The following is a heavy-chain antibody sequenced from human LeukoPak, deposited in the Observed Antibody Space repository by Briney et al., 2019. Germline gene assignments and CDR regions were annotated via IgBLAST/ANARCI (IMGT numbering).Heavy chain of an antibody. J-gene: IGHJ4*02. V-gene: IGHV3-23*01. Sequence: GGSLRLSCAASGFTFSTYAMHWVRQAPGKGLEWVSAISGSGGSTYYADSVKGRFTISRDNSKNTLYLQMNSLRAEDTAVYYCVVSMVAAGTYWGQGTLVTVSS. CDR1: GFTFSTYA. D-gene: IGHD6-13*01. CDR3: VVSMVAAGTY. CDR2: ISGSGGST.